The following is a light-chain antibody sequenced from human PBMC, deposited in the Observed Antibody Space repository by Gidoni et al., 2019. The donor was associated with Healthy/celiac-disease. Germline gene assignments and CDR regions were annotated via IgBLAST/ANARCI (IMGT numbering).Light chain of an antibody. Sequence: EIVLTPSPGTLSLSPGERATLSCRASQSVSSSYLAWYQQKPGQAPRLLIYGASSRATGIPERFSGSGSGTDFTLTISRLEPEDFAVYYCQQYGSSPLTFGGGTKVEIK. V-gene: IGKV3-20*01. CDR1: QSVSSSY. CDR2: GAS. J-gene: IGKJ4*01. CDR3: QQYGSSPLT.